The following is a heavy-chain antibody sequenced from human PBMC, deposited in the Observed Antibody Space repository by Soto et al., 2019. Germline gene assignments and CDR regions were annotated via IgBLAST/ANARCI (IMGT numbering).Heavy chain of an antibody. Sequence: GESLKISCKGSGYSFTSYWIGWVRQMPGKGLEWMGIIYPGDSDTRYSPSFQGQVTISADKSINTAYLQWSSLKASDTAMYYCARISAYGKYYDGMDVWSRGTTVTGSS. CDR3: ARISAYGKYYDGMDV. CDR2: IYPGDSDT. V-gene: IGHV5-51*01. CDR1: GYSFTSYW. D-gene: IGHD2-21*01. J-gene: IGHJ6*02.